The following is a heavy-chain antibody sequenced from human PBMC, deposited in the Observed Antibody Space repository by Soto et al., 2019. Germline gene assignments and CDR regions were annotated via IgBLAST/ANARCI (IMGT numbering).Heavy chain of an antibody. CDR1: GYTFTGYY. D-gene: IGHD4-17*01. Sequence: ASVKGSCKASGYTFTGYYMHWVRQAPGQGLEWMGWINPNSGGTNYAQKFQGRVTMTMDTSISTAYMELSRLRSDDTAVYYCARKVTTRYYFDYWGQGTLVTVSS. J-gene: IGHJ4*02. V-gene: IGHV1-2*02. CDR3: ARKVTTRYYFDY. CDR2: INPNSGGT.